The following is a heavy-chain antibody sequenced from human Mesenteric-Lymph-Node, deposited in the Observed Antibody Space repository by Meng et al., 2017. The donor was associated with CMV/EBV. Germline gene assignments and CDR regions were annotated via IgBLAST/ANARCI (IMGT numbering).Heavy chain of an antibody. V-gene: IGHV4-38-2*02. D-gene: IGHD3-10*01. CDR2: IYHSGST. CDR3: ARETMVRGAFDY. CDR1: GYSISSGYY. J-gene: IGHJ4*02. Sequence: SETLSLTCTVSGYSISSGYYWGWIRQPPGKGLEWIGSIYHSGSTYYNPFLKSRVTISVDTSKNQFSLKLSSVTAADTAVYYCARETMVRGAFDYWGQGTLVTVSS.